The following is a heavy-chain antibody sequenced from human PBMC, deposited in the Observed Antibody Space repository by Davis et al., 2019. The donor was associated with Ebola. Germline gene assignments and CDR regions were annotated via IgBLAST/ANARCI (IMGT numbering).Heavy chain of an antibody. V-gene: IGHV1-69*13. CDR2: IIPVFGEA. Sequence: SVQVSCKASGGSFSSYAVSWVRQAPGQGLEWLGAIIPVFGEANYAQKFQGRVTITADESTNTAYMELRSLRSEDTAVYFCARGATNYYDSGPYYHFPSGVYWGQGTLVTVSS. CDR3: ARGATNYYDSGPYYHFPSGVY. D-gene: IGHD3-22*01. CDR1: GGSFSSYA. J-gene: IGHJ4*02.